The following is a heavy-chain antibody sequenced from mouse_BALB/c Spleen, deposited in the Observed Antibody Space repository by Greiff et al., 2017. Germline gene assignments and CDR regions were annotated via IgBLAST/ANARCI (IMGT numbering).Heavy chain of an antibody. V-gene: IGHV1-14*01. Sequence: VQLQQSGPELVKPGASVKMSCKASGYTFTSYVMHWVKQKPGQGLEWIGYINPYNDGTKYNEKFKGKATLTSDKSSSTAYMELSSLTSEDSAVYYCERERDYYGSSYSYAMDYWGQGTSVTVSS. CDR3: ERERDYYGSSYSYAMDY. D-gene: IGHD1-1*01. CDR1: GYTFTSYV. J-gene: IGHJ4*01. CDR2: INPYNDGT.